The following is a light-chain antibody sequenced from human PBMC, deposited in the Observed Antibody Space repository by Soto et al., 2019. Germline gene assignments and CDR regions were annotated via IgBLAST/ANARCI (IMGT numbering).Light chain of an antibody. CDR1: SSDIGGYNY. J-gene: IGLJ7*01. Sequence: QSALTQPPSASGSPGQSVTISCTGTSSDIGGYNYVSWYQHHPGKAPKVMIYEVSKRPSGVPDRFSGSKSSNTASLTVSGLQPEDEADYYCSSYAGSNNLGVFGGGTQLTVL. CDR2: EVS. V-gene: IGLV2-8*01. CDR3: SSYAGSNNLGV.